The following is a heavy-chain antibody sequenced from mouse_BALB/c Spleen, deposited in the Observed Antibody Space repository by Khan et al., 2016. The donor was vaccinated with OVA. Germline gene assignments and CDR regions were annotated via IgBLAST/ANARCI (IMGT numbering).Heavy chain of an antibody. V-gene: IGHV3-2*02. Sequence: EVQLQESGPGLVKPSQSLSLTCIVTGYSITSDYAWNWIRQFPGNKLEWMGYISSSGSTNYNPALKSRISITRDTSKNQFFLQLNSVTTEDTATYDCARDGSRYNYAMDYWGQGTSVTVSS. J-gene: IGHJ4*01. CDR1: GYSITSDYA. CDR3: ARDGSRYNYAMDY. D-gene: IGHD2-3*01. CDR2: ISSSGST.